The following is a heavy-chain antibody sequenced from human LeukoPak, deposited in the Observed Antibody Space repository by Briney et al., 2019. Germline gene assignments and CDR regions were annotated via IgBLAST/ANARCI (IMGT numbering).Heavy chain of an antibody. CDR2: ISWNSGSI. Sequence: GRSLRLSCAASGFTFDDYAMHWVRQAPGKGLERVSGISWNSGSIGYADSVKGRFTISRDNAKNSLYLQMNSLRAEDTALYYCAKDSGSWFKYWGQGTLVTVSS. J-gene: IGHJ4*02. V-gene: IGHV3-9*01. CDR1: GFTFDDYA. D-gene: IGHD2-15*01. CDR3: AKDSGSWFKY.